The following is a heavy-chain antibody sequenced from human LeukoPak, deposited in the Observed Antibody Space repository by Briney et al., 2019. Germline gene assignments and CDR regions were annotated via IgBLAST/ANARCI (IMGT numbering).Heavy chain of an antibody. J-gene: IGHJ6*02. D-gene: IGHD6-13*01. CDR1: GYTFTSYG. Sequence: ASVKASCKASGYTFTSYGISWVRQAPGQGLEWMGWISAYNGHTNYAQKFQGRVTMTTDTSTSTAYMELRSLRSDDTAVYYCAREKKAARPYYYGMDVWGQGTTVTVSS. CDR3: AREKKAARPYYYGMDV. V-gene: IGHV1-18*01. CDR2: ISAYNGHT.